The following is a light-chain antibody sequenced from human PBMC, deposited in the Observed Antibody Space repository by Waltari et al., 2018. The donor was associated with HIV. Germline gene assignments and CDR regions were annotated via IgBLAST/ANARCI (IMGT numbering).Light chain of an antibody. CDR3: SSLTNSATLSVL. V-gene: IGLV2-14*01. J-gene: IGLJ3*02. CDR1: SSAIGSYNY. CDR2: EVS. Sequence: QFALTQPASVSGSPGQSITISCTGSSSAIGSYNYVSWSQQHPGKAPKLIIYEVSNRPSGISSRFSGSKSGNTASLTISGLQAEDEADYFCSSLTNSATLSVLFGGGTQLTVL.